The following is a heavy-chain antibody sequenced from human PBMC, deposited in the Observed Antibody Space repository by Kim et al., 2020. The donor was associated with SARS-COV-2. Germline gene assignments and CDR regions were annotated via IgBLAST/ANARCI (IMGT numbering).Heavy chain of an antibody. CDR1: GYSFTSYW. V-gene: IGHV5-51*01. CDR2: IYPGDSDT. J-gene: IGHJ6*02. D-gene: IGHD3-9*01. CDR3: ARQQGYYDILTGYYDYYYYYGMDV. Sequence: GESLKISCKGSGYSFTSYWIGWVRQMPGKGLEWMGIIYPGDSDTRYSPSFQGQVTISADKSISTAYLQWSSLKASDTAMYYCARQQGYYDILTGYYDYYYYYGMDVWGQGTTVTVSS.